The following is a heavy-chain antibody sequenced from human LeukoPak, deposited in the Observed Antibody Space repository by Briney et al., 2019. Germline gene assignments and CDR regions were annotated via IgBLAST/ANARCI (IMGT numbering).Heavy chain of an antibody. D-gene: IGHD3-22*01. J-gene: IGHJ6*03. Sequence: SETLSLTCTVSGFSISSGYFWGWIRQPPGKGLEWIGSIYYSGSTYYNPSLKSRVTISVDTSKNQFSLKLSSVTAADTAVYYCARDSLRIQGSSGYYYYYYMDVWGKGTTVTISS. V-gene: IGHV4-38-2*02. CDR3: ARDSLRIQGSSGYYYYYYMDV. CDR1: GFSISSGYF. CDR2: IYYSGST.